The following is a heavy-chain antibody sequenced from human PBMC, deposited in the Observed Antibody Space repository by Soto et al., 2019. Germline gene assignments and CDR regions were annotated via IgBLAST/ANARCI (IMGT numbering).Heavy chain of an antibody. V-gene: IGHV1-18*04. CDR3: ARVVGALGHWFDP. J-gene: IGHJ5*02. Sequence: ASVKVSCKASGYTFTCYYMHWVRQAPGQGLEWMGRISAYNGNTNYAQKLQGRVTMTTDTSTSTAYMELRSLRSDDTAVYYCARVVGALGHWFDPWGQGILVTVSS. D-gene: IGHD1-26*01. CDR2: ISAYNGNT. CDR1: GYTFTCYY.